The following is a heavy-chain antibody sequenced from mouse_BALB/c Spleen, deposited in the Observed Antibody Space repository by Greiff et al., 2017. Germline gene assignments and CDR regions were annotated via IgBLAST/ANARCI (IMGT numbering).Heavy chain of an antibody. V-gene: IGHV3-6*02. CDR2: ISYDGSN. J-gene: IGHJ3*01. CDR1: GYSITSGYY. Sequence: EVQLQQSGPGLVKPSQSLSLTCSVTGYSITSGYYWNWIRQFPGNKLEWMGYISYDGSNNYNPSLKNRISITRDTSKNQFFLKLNSVTTEDTATYYCARDGPGWFAYWGQGTLVTVSA. CDR3: ARDGPGWFAY.